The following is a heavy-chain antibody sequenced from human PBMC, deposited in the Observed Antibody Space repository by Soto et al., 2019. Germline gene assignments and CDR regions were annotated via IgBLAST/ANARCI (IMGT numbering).Heavy chain of an antibody. V-gene: IGHV3-74*01. J-gene: IGHJ4*02. Sequence: GGSLRLSCEASGFNFRDFWMHWVRQPPGKGPEWVSNIPSDGRDVSYADSVRGRFTISRDDARNTLYLQMSDLRVEDTAIYYCTRDDSGLGIDYWGQGTQVTVSP. CDR1: GFNFRDFW. D-gene: IGHD1-26*01. CDR2: IPSDGRDV. CDR3: TRDDSGLGIDY.